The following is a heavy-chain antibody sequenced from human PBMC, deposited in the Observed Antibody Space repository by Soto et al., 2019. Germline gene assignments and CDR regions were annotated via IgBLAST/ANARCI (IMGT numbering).Heavy chain of an antibody. CDR3: AADLVPHDYGDYLFDY. Sequence: GASVKVSCKASGFTFTGSAVQWVRQARGQRLGWIGWIVVGSGNTNYAQKFQERVTITRDRSTSTAYMELSSLRSEDTAVYYCAADLVPHDYGDYLFDYWGQGTLVTVSS. CDR1: GFTFTGSA. J-gene: IGHJ4*02. D-gene: IGHD4-17*01. V-gene: IGHV1-58*01. CDR2: IVVGSGNT.